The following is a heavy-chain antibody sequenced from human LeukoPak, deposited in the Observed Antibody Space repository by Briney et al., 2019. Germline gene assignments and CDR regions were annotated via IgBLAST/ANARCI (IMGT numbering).Heavy chain of an antibody. J-gene: IGHJ6*02. D-gene: IGHD3-9*01. CDR1: GGSFSGYY. Sequence: SETLSLTCAVYGGSFSGYYWSWIRQPPGKGLEWIGEINHSGSTNYNPSLKSRVTISVDTSKNQFSLKLSSVTAADTAVYYCAREGVLRYFDWGSKNYYYYGMDVWGQGTTVTVSS. V-gene: IGHV4-34*01. CDR2: INHSGST. CDR3: AREGVLRYFDWGSKNYYYYGMDV.